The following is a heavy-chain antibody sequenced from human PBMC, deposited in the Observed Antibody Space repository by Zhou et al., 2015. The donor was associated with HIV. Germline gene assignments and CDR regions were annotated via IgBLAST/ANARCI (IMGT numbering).Heavy chain of an antibody. V-gene: IGHV1-46*01. Sequence: QVQLVQSGPEVKKPGASVKVSCKASGYTFTTYYIHWVRQAPGKGLEWMGLIHPSRGNTTYAQKFQGRLTMTSDTSTSTVYMELTSLTYEDTAMYFCARGVSFWGQGSLVT. CDR3: ARGVSF. J-gene: IGHJ4*02. D-gene: IGHD2-2*01. CDR1: GYTFTTYY. CDR2: IHPSRGNT.